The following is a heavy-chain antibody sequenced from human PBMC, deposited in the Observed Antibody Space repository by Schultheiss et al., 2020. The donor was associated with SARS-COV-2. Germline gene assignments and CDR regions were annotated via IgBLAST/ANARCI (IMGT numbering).Heavy chain of an antibody. CDR3: ARAERRWLQLNGWYFDL. Sequence: ASVKVSCKTSGYTFTSHGISWVRQAPGQGLEWMGWISAYNGNTNYAQKLQGRVTMTTDTSTSTAYMELSRLRSDDTAVYYCARAERRWLQLNGWYFDLWGRGTLVTVSS. CDR1: GYTFTSHG. J-gene: IGHJ2*01. CDR2: ISAYNGNT. V-gene: IGHV1-18*04. D-gene: IGHD5-24*01.